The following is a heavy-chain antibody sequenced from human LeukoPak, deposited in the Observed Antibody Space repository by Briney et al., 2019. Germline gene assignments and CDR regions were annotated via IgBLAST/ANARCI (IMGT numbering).Heavy chain of an antibody. D-gene: IGHD6-19*01. Sequence: SETLSLTYTVSGGSISSSSSYWGWIRQPPGKGLEWIGSIYYSGSTYYNPSLKSRVTISVDTSKNQFSLKLSSVSAADTAVYYCARHQKNSSGWYGNFDYWGQGTLVTVSS. CDR2: IYYSGST. V-gene: IGHV4-39*01. CDR1: GGSISSSSSY. CDR3: ARHQKNSSGWYGNFDY. J-gene: IGHJ4*02.